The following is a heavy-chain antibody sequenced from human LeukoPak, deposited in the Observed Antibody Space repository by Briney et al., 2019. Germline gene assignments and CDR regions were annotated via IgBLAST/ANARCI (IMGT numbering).Heavy chain of an antibody. CDR1: GYTFTSYY. CDR2: INPTGGST. CDR3: ARGVPLGYCTYGVCYPPYYFDY. D-gene: IGHD2-8*01. V-gene: IGHV1-46*01. Sequence: ASVKVSCKASGYTFTSYYMHWLRQAPGEGLEWMGIINPTGGSTSYAQKFQGRLTITRDTSIDTAYMDLSSLSSEDTAVYYCARGVPLGYCTYGVCYPPYYFDYWGQGTLVTASS. J-gene: IGHJ4*02.